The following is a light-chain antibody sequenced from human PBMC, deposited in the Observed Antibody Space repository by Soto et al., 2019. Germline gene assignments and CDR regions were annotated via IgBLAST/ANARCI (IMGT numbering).Light chain of an antibody. V-gene: IGLV2-14*01. J-gene: IGLJ2*01. CDR3: SSFTRVTTKEA. CDR1: GSDIGGYNY. Sequence: QSALTQPASLSGSPGQSITISCSGTGSDIGGYNYVSWYQQHPGEAPKLLIYEVRNRPLGISNRFSGSKSGNTASLTISRLPSEDEAHSYCSSFTRVTTKEAFGGETKLTVL. CDR2: EVR.